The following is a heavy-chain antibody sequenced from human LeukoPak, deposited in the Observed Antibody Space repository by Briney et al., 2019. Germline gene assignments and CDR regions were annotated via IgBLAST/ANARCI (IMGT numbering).Heavy chain of an antibody. CDR3: ARESSSGWYLDY. V-gene: IGHV3-21*01. CDR1: GFTSSSYS. J-gene: IGHJ4*02. D-gene: IGHD6-19*01. Sequence: PGGSLRLSCAASGFTSSSYSMNWVRQAPGKGLEWVSSISSSSSYIYYADSVKGRFTISRDSAKNSLYLQMNSLRAEDTAVYYCARESSSGWYLDYWGQGTLVTVSS. CDR2: ISSSSSYI.